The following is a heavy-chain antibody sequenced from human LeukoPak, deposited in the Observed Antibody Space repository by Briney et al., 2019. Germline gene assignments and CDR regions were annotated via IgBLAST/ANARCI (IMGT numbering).Heavy chain of an antibody. Sequence: SETLSLTCAVYGGSFSGYYWSWIRQPPGKGLEWIGEINHSGSTNYNPSLKSRVTISVDTSKNQFSLKLRSVTAADTAVYYCARGGYYGSGNDFRFDPWGQGTLVTVSS. V-gene: IGHV4-34*01. CDR3: ARGGYYGSGNDFRFDP. CDR1: GGSFSGYY. J-gene: IGHJ5*02. CDR2: INHSGST. D-gene: IGHD3-10*01.